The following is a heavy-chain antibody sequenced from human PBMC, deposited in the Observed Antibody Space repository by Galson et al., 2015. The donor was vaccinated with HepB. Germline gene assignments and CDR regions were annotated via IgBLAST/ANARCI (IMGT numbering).Heavy chain of an antibody. D-gene: IGHD1-1*01. J-gene: IGHJ3*02. Sequence: SLRLSCAASGFTFSSYSMNWVRQAPGKGLEWVSYISSSSSTIYYADSVKGRFTISRDNAKNSLYLQMNSLRDEDTAVYYCARDIPWNDVSAFDIWGQGTIVTVSS. CDR1: GFTFSSYS. CDR3: ARDIPWNDVSAFDI. V-gene: IGHV3-48*02. CDR2: ISSSSSTI.